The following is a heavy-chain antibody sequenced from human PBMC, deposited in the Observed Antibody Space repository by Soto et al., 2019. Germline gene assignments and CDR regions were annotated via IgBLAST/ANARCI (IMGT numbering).Heavy chain of an antibody. V-gene: IGHV1-69*04. CDR1: GGTFSSYT. CDR2: IIPILGIA. D-gene: IGHD6-6*01. CDR3: ARDWGIAARQPLDY. J-gene: IGHJ4*02. Sequence: SVKVSCKASGGTFSSYTISWVRQAPGQGLGWMGRIIPILGIANYAQKFQGRVTITADKSTSTAYMELSSLRSEDTAVYYCARDWGIAARQPLDYWGQGTLVTVSS.